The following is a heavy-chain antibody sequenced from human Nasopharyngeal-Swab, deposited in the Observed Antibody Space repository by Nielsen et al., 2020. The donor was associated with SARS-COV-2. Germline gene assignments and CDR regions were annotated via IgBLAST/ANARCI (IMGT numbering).Heavy chain of an antibody. V-gene: IGHV5-51*01. D-gene: IGHD2-15*01. Sequence: GESLKISCKGSGYSFTSYWIGWVRQMPGKGLEWMGIIYPGDSDTRYSPSFQGQVTISADKSISTAYLQWSSLKASDTAMYYCARPAYCSGGSCTYYYVMDVWGQGTTVTVSS. J-gene: IGHJ6*02. CDR2: IYPGDSDT. CDR3: ARPAYCSGGSCTYYYVMDV. CDR1: GYSFTSYW.